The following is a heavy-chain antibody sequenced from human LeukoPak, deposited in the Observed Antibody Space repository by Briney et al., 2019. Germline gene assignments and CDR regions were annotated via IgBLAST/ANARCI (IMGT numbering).Heavy chain of an antibody. CDR1: GFTFSSYA. CDR3: ARADCSSTRCYTLDY. Sequence: GGSLRLSCAASGFTFSSYAMHWVRQAPGKGLEYVSAISSNGGSTYYANSVKGRFTISRDNSKNTLYLQMGSLRAEDMAVYYCARADCSSTRCYTLDYWGQGTLVTVSS. V-gene: IGHV3-64*01. CDR2: ISSNGGST. J-gene: IGHJ4*02. D-gene: IGHD2-2*02.